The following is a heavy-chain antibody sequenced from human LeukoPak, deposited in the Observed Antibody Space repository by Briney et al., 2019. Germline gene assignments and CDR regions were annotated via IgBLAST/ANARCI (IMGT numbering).Heavy chain of an antibody. CDR3: VRNLAVAGTCFDS. V-gene: IGHV3-7*03. D-gene: IGHD6-19*01. CDR2: IKQDGSDR. Sequence: PGGSLRLSCAASGFTFRNYWMSWVRQVPGTGLEWVANIKQDGSDRNYVTSVRGRFTISRDNAESSLYLQMNSLRAEDTAVYYCVRNLAVAGTCFDSWGQGTLVTVSS. J-gene: IGHJ4*02. CDR1: GFTFRNYW.